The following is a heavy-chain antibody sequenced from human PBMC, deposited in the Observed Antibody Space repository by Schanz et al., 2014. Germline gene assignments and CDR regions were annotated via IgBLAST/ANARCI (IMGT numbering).Heavy chain of an antibody. CDR3: VRDAGWAFGDYDDMDV. CDR2: ISVYHGHT. V-gene: IGHV1-18*01. J-gene: IGHJ6*02. CDR1: GYTFNNHG. D-gene: IGHD3-10*01. Sequence: QVQLVQSGGEVKKPGASATVSCKASGYTFNNHGISWVRQAPGQGLEWMGWISVYHGHTNYAEKVHGRVTMTTDTATSTAYMELRSLISDHTAVYYGVRDAGWAFGDYDDMDVWGRGTAVTVSS.